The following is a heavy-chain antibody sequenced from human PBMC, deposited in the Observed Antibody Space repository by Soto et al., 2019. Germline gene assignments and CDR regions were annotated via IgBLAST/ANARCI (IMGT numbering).Heavy chain of an antibody. V-gene: IGHV1-18*01. CDR1: GYTFTSYG. CDR2: ISAYNGNT. CDR3: ARLPYGITISEGWFDP. Sequence: QVQLVQSGAEVKKPGASVKVSCKASGYTFTSYGISWVRQAPGQGLEWMGWISAYNGNTNYAQKLQGRDTMNTDTSTSTAYMELRSLRSDDTAVYYCARLPYGITISEGWFDPWGQGTLVTVSS. J-gene: IGHJ5*02. D-gene: IGHD3-3*01.